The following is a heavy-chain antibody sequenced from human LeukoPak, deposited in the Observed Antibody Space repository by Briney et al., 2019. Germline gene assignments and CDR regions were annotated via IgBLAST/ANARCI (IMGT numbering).Heavy chain of an antibody. CDR2: ISSSSYI. CDR3: AKGGPTGSNYFDF. V-gene: IGHV3-21*04. J-gene: IGHJ4*02. D-gene: IGHD1-26*01. Sequence: GGSLRLSCAASGFTFSSYSMNWVRQAPGKGLEWVSSISSSSYIYYADSVKGRFTISRDNSKTTLYLQMNSLRADDTAVYYCAKGGPTGSNYFDFWGQGTLVTVSS. CDR1: GFTFSSYS.